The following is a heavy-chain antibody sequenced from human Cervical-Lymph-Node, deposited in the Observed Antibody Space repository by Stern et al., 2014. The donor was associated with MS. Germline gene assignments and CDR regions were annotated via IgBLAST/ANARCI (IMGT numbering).Heavy chain of an antibody. CDR2: IIPIFGTK. CDR1: EDTLSRFA. V-gene: IGHV1-69*01. D-gene: IGHD1-1*01. J-gene: IGHJ6*02. Sequence: VQLVESGAEMKKPGSSVTVSCKASEDTLSRFAISWVRQAPGQGLEWMGGIIPIFGTKHYAQKFQGRVTFTADQSTGRVYMDLRSLKSEDTAVYYCARDNDDNGMDVWGQGTTITVSS. CDR3: ARDNDDNGMDV.